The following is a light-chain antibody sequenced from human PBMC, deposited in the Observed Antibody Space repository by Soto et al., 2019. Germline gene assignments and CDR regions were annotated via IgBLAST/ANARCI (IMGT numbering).Light chain of an antibody. Sequence: EIVLTQSPGTLSLSPGESDTLSCRANQVVSSSYLAWYQQKPGQAPRLLIYHASDRATGVPDRFSGSGSGTDFALTITRLEPEDFALFYCQQYGTFPFSFGQGTKLDIK. CDR3: QQYGTFPFS. V-gene: IGKV3-20*01. CDR1: QVVSSSY. J-gene: IGKJ2*01. CDR2: HAS.